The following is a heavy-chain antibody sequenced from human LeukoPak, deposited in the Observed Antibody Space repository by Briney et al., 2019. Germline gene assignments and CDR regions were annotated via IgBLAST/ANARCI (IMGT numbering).Heavy chain of an antibody. D-gene: IGHD3-10*01. CDR1: GFTFSRYC. J-gene: IGHJ4*02. CDR2: ISYDGSNN. Sequence: GRSLRLSCAPSGFTFSRYCMHWVRQAPGKGLEWVAVISYDGSNNYYADSVKGRLTISRDNAKNSLYLQMNRLRAEDTAVYYCARDSSLGFLDYWGQGTLVTVSS. CDR3: ARDSSLGFLDY. V-gene: IGHV3-30*03.